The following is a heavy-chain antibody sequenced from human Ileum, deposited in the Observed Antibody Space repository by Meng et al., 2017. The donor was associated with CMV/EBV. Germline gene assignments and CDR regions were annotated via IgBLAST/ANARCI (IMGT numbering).Heavy chain of an antibody. CDR1: AASLSRYS. Sequence: QVQLPVPGLGLVKPSETLSLTCTVSAASLSRYSWHWIRQPAGKGLEWIGRIYTTGNIKYNPSLMSRVTMSLDTSKSQFSLNLRSLTAADTAVYYCATTYSDADWNFDYWGQGTLVTVSS. D-gene: IGHD1-26*01. CDR3: ATTYSDADWNFDY. J-gene: IGHJ4*02. V-gene: IGHV4-4*07. CDR2: IYTTGNI.